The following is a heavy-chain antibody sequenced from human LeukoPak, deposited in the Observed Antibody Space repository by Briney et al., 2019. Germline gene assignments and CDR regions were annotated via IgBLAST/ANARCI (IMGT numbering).Heavy chain of an antibody. Sequence: GGSPRLSCSASRFTFSSYTMNWVRQAPGKGLEWVSSIDPSSTYIYYADSVKGRFTISRDNAQNSLYLQMNSLRAEDTAVYYCARDLNSLPLKIYFDYWGQGTLVTVSS. CDR3: ARDLNSLPLKIYFDY. CDR1: RFTFSSYT. CDR2: IDPSSTYI. J-gene: IGHJ4*02. D-gene: IGHD2/OR15-2a*01. V-gene: IGHV3-21*04.